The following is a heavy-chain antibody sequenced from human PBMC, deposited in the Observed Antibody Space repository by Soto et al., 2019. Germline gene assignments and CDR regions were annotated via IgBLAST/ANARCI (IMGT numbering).Heavy chain of an antibody. CDR2: ISSDSSTI. J-gene: IGHJ6*02. CDR3: TREPSGLDV. CDR1: GFTFSSYA. V-gene: IGHV3-48*01. Sequence: GGSLRLSCAASGFTFSSYAMSWVRQAPGKGLEWVSYISSDSSTIYYPDSVKGRFTISRDNVQNLLYLEMNSLRAEDTAVYYCTREPSGLDVWSQGTTVTVSS.